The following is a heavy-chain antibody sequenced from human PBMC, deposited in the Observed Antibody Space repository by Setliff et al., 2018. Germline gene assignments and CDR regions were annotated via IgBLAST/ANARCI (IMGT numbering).Heavy chain of an antibody. V-gene: IGHV3-7*03. D-gene: IGHD3-9*01. CDR3: AKDISRTGYYYFDY. CDR2: IRQDATNK. Sequence: PGGSLRLSCVASGFSISNYWMAWVRQAPGKGLEWVADIRQDATNKYYVDSVEGRFTISRDNSKNSLFLEMNSLRVEDTALYYCAKDISRTGYYYFDYWGRGTLVTVSS. J-gene: IGHJ4*02. CDR1: GFSISNYW.